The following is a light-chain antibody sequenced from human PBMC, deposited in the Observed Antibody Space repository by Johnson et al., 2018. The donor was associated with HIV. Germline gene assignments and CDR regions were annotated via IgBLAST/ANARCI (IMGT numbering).Light chain of an antibody. V-gene: IGLV1-51*01. Sequence: QSVLTQPPSVSAAPGQKVTISCSGSSSNIGNNYVSWYQQLPGTAPKLLIYDNNKRPSGIPDRISGSKSGTSATLGITGLQNGDEADYYCGTWENSLTTGAVFRAVTNVTGL. J-gene: IGLJ1*01. CDR2: DNN. CDR3: GTWENSLTTGAV. CDR1: SSNIGNNY.